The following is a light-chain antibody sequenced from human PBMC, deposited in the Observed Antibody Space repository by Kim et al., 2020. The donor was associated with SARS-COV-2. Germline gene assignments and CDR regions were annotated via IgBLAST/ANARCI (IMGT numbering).Light chain of an antibody. CDR1: RGHGCTA. CDR2: VNSDGGH. V-gene: IGLV4-69*01. CDR3: QTWGTGIVV. Sequence: ASTDLACTLSRGHGCTAIAWPQQQPEEVPRYLVKVNSDGGHSKGAGIPDRFSGSISGAERFLTISSLQSEDEADYYCQTWGTGIVVFGGGTQLTVL. J-gene: IGLJ2*01.